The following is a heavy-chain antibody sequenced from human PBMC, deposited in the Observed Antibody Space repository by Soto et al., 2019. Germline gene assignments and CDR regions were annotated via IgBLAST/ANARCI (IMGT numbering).Heavy chain of an antibody. V-gene: IGHV3-48*03. CDR3: ARDLVDTAMVKDPWFDP. D-gene: IGHD5-18*01. J-gene: IGHJ5*02. CDR1: GFTFSSYE. Sequence: GSLRLSCAASGFTFSSYEMNWFRQAPVKGLEWVSYISSSGSTIYYADSVKGRFTISRDNAKNSLYLQMNSLRAEDTAVYYCARDLVDTAMVKDPWFDPRGQGTLVTVSS. CDR2: ISSSGSTI.